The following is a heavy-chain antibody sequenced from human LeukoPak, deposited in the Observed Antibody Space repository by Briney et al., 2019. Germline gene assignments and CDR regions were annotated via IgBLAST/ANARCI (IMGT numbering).Heavy chain of an antibody. CDR2: ITPIFGTA. Sequence: SVKVSCKASGGTFSKYAISWLRQAPGQGLEWMGGITPIFGTANYAQKFQGRGTITADESTSTAYMELSSLISEDTAVYYCAAMGDINYDRAVDYWGQGTLVTVSS. D-gene: IGHD3-9*01. J-gene: IGHJ4*02. V-gene: IGHV1-69*01. CDR1: GGTFSKYA. CDR3: AAMGDINYDRAVDY.